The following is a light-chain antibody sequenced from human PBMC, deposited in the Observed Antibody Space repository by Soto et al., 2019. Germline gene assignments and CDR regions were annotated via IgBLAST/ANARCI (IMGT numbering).Light chain of an antibody. CDR3: SSKRTTASLV. Sequence: QSVLTQPACVSGSPGQTITISCTGTSSDVGAYNYVSWYQQHPGKAPKLMIYEVSNRPSGVSDRFSGSKSGNTASLTISGLQAADEADYYCSSKRTTASLVFGTGTKVTAL. J-gene: IGLJ1*01. CDR2: EVS. CDR1: SSDVGAYNY. V-gene: IGLV2-14*01.